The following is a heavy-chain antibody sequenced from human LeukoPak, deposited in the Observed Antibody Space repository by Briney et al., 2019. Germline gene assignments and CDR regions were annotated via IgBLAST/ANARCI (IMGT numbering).Heavy chain of an antibody. CDR3: ARDRVPAAVPGDDAFDI. J-gene: IGHJ3*02. Sequence: GGSLRLSCAASGFTVSSNYMSWVRQAPGKGLEWVSVIYSGGSTYYADSVKGRFTISRDNSKNTLYLQMNSLRAEDTAVYYCARDRVPAAVPGDDAFDIWGQGTMVTVSS. CDR1: GFTVSSNY. CDR2: IYSGGST. V-gene: IGHV3-66*01. D-gene: IGHD6-13*01.